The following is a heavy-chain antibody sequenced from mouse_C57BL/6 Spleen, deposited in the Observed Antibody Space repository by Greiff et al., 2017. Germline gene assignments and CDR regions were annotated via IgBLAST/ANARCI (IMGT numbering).Heavy chain of an antibody. D-gene: IGHD2-4*01. Sequence: VQVVESGPELVKPGASVKISCKASGYAFSSSWMNWVKQRPGKGLEWIGRIYPGDGDTNYNGKFKGKATLTADKSSSTAYMQLSSLTSEDSAVYFCARGYYDYDARYFDVCGTGTTVTVSS. V-gene: IGHV1-82*01. J-gene: IGHJ1*03. CDR2: IYPGDGDT. CDR1: GYAFSSSW. CDR3: ARGYYDYDARYFDV.